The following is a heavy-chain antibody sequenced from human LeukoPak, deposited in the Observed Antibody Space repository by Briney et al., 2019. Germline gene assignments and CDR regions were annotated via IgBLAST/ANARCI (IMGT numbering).Heavy chain of an antibody. V-gene: IGHV1-8*01. Sequence: GASVKVSCKASGYTFTSYDINWVRQATGQGLEWMGWMNPNSGNTGYAQKFQGRVTMTRNTSISTAYMELSSLRSEDTAIYYCARDRAAGRDWFDCWGQGTLVTVSS. J-gene: IGHJ4*02. CDR1: GYTFTSYD. D-gene: IGHD6-13*01. CDR3: ARDRAAGRDWFDC. CDR2: MNPNSGNT.